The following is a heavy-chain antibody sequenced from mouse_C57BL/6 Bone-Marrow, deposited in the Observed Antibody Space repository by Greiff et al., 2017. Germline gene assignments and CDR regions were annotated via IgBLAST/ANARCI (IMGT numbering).Heavy chain of an antibody. Sequence: VQLQQSGPELVKPGASVKISCKASGYAFRSSWMNWVKQRPGKGLEWIGRIYPGDGDTNYNGKFKGKATLTADKSSSTAYMQLSSLTSEDSAVYFCARLGAYYSNYDAMDYWGQGTSVTVSS. CDR2: IYPGDGDT. CDR1: GYAFRSSW. D-gene: IGHD2-5*01. J-gene: IGHJ4*01. CDR3: ARLGAYYSNYDAMDY. V-gene: IGHV1-82*01.